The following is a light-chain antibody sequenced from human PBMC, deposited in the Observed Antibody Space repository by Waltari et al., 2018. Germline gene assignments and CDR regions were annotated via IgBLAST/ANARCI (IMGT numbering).Light chain of an antibody. Sequence: VLTQSPATLSVSLGARATLSCRASQTINNNLAWYQLKPGQAPRLLIYDASTRATGIPARFSGSGSGTEFALTISGLQSEDFAIYYCQQYNHWQWTFSQGTRVDIK. V-gene: IGKV3D-15*01. J-gene: IGKJ1*01. CDR2: DAS. CDR3: QQYNHWQWT. CDR1: QTINNN.